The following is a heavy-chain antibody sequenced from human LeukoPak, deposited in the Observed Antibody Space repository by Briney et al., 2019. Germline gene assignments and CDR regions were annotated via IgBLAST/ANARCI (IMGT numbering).Heavy chain of an antibody. V-gene: IGHV4-59*01. CDR1: GGSISSYY. CDR3: ARAERYSRVGWFDP. J-gene: IGHJ5*02. D-gene: IGHD2-21*01. CDR2: IYYSGST. Sequence: SETLSLTCTVSGGSISSYYWSWIRQPPGKGLEWIGYIYYSGSTNYNPSLKGRVTISVDTSKNQFSLKLSSVTAADTAVYYCARAERYSRVGWFDPWGQGTLVTVSS.